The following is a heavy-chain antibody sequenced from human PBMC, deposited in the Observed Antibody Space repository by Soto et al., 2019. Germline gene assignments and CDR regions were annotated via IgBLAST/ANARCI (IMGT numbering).Heavy chain of an antibody. J-gene: IGHJ4*02. CDR2: ISYDGSNK. CDR3: ARDSDIVVVTATWGY. Sequence: QVQLVESGGGVVQPGRSLRLSCAASGFTFSSYAMHWLRQAPGKGLEWVAVISYDGSNKYYADSVKGRFTISRHNSKNTLYRQMNSLRAKETAVYYCARDSDIVVVTATWGYWGQGTLVTVSS. V-gene: IGHV3-30-3*01. D-gene: IGHD2-21*02. CDR1: GFTFSSYA.